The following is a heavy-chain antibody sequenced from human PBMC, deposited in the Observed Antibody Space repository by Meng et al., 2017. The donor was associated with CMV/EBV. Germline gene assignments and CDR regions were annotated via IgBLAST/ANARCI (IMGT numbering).Heavy chain of an antibody. D-gene: IGHD2-2*01. Sequence: GGSLRLSCAASGFTFSSYSMNWVRQAPGKGLEWVSSISSGSSYIYYADSVKGRFTISRDNAKNSLYLQMNSLRAEDTAVYYCAIGVTGRYCSSTSCYEDYWGQGTLVTVSS. V-gene: IGHV3-21*01. CDR3: AIGVTGRYCSSTSCYEDY. CDR2: ISSGSSYI. J-gene: IGHJ4*02. CDR1: GFTFSSYS.